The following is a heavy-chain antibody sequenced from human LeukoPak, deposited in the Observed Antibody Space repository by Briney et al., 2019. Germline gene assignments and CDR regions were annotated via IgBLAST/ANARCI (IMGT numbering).Heavy chain of an antibody. D-gene: IGHD5-18*01. CDR3: ARDQGLTAPPPYGLDV. Sequence: ASVKVSCKASGGTFSSYAISWVRQAPGQGLEWMGGIIPIFGTANYAQKFQGRVTITADTSTSTVYMELSSLRSEETAVYYCARDQGLTAPPPYGLDVWGQGTTVIVSS. V-gene: IGHV1-69*06. CDR1: GGTFSSYA. J-gene: IGHJ6*02. CDR2: IIPIFGTA.